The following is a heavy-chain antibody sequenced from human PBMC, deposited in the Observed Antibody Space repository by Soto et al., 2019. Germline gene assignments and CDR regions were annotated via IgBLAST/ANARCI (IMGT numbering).Heavy chain of an antibody. V-gene: IGHV1-46*01. J-gene: IGHJ6*02. CDR3: ARAGGELRFLEWLYYYGMDV. Sequence: ASVKVSCKASGYTFTSYYMHWVRQAPGQGLEWMGIINPSGGSTSYAQKFQGRVTMTRDTSTSTVYMELSSLRSEDTAVYYCARAGGELRFLEWLYYYGMDVWGQGTTVTVS. CDR1: GYTFTSYY. CDR2: INPSGGST. D-gene: IGHD3-3*01.